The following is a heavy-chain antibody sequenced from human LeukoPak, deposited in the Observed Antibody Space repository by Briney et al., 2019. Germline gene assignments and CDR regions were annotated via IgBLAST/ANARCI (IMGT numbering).Heavy chain of an antibody. J-gene: IGHJ4*02. D-gene: IGHD5-18*01. CDR2: INPNSGAT. V-gene: IGHV1-2*02. CDR3: ARDLGYSYASYYFDY. Sequence: ASVKVSCKASGYTFTGYYMHWVRQAPGQGLEWMGWINPNSGATNYAQKFQGRVTMTRDTSIRTAYMELNRLISDDTAVYYCARDLGYSYASYYFDYWGPGTLVTVSS. CDR1: GYTFTGYY.